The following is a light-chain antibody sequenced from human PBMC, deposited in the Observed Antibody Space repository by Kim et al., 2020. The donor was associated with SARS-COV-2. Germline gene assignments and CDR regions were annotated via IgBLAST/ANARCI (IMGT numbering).Light chain of an antibody. V-gene: IGKV3-20*01. J-gene: IGKJ2*03. Sequence: PGERATLTCRASQSVSSSYLAWYQQKPGQAPRLLIYGASSRATGIPDRFSGSGSGTDFTLTISRLEPEDFAVYYCQQYGSSPPYSFGQGTKLEI. CDR2: GAS. CDR1: QSVSSSY. CDR3: QQYGSSPPYS.